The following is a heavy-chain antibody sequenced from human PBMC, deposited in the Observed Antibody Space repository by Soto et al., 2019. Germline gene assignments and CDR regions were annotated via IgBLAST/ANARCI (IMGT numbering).Heavy chain of an antibody. CDR2: INPNSGGT. J-gene: IGHJ6*02. Sequence: RASVKVSCKASGYTFTGYYMHWVRQAPGQGLEWMGWINPNSGGTNYAQKFQGRVTMTRDTSISTAYMELSRLRSDDTAVYYCARVRRPGNYYYYGMDVWGQGTTVTVSS. V-gene: IGHV1-2*02. CDR3: ARVRRPGNYYYYGMDV. CDR1: GYTFTGYY.